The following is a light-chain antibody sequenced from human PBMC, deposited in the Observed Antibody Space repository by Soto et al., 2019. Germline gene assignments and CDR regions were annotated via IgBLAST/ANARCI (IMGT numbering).Light chain of an antibody. CDR3: QQRSNWLT. J-gene: IGKJ4*01. Sequence: EVVMTQSPATLSVSPGNTVTLSCRANQTITSNLAWYQQKPGQAPRLLIYGASTRATGIPVRFSGSGSGTEFTLTISSLQSEDFAVYYCQQRSNWLTFGGGTKVEIK. CDR2: GAS. CDR1: QTITSN. V-gene: IGKV3-15*01.